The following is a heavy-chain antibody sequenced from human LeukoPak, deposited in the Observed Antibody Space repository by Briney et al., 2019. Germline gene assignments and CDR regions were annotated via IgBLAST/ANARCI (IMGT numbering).Heavy chain of an antibody. CDR1: GGSISSGGYS. Sequence: SQTLSPTCAVSGGSISSGGYSWSWIRQPPGKGLEWIGYIYHSGSTYYNPSLKSRVTISVDRSENQFSLKLSSVTAADTAVYYCARAVVVVVAATGGGYYFDYWGQGTLVTVSS. D-gene: IGHD2-15*01. CDR2: IYHSGST. J-gene: IGHJ4*02. CDR3: ARAVVVVVAATGGGYYFDY. V-gene: IGHV4-30-2*01.